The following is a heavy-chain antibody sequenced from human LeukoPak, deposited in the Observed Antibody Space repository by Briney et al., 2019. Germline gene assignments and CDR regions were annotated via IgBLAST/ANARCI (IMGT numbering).Heavy chain of an antibody. CDR1: GYTFTSYA. J-gene: IGHJ3*02. CDR2: IIPIFGTA. Sequence: SVKVSCKASGYTFTSYAISWVRQAPGQGLEWMGGIIPIFGTANYAQKFQGRVTITADESTSTAYMELSSLRSEDTAVYYCARGENYYDSSGYYGGDDAFDIWGQGTMVTVSS. D-gene: IGHD3-22*01. CDR3: ARGENYYDSSGYYGGDDAFDI. V-gene: IGHV1-69*13.